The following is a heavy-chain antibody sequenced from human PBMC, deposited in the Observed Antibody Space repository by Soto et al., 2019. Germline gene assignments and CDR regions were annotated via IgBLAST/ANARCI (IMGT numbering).Heavy chain of an antibody. CDR1: GYTLTELS. CDR2: FDPEDGET. J-gene: IGHJ5*02. V-gene: IGHV1-24*01. CDR3: ATINCSSTSCPPEAYNWFDP. D-gene: IGHD2-2*01. Sequence: ASVKVSCKVSGYTLTELSMHWVRRAPGKGLEWMGGFDPEDGETIYAQKFQGRVTMTEDTSTDTAYMELSSLRSEDTAVYYCATINCSSTSCPPEAYNWFDPWGQGTLVTVSS.